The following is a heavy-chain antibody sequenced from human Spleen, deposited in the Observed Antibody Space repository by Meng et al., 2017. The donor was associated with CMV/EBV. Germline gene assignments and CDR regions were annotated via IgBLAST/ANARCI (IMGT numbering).Heavy chain of an antibody. D-gene: IGHD2-21*02. CDR2: ISENTGFI. J-gene: IGHJ6*02. CDR3: TKGGGERVTFDAMDV. CDR1: GFTFDDFA. Sequence: SLKISCTASGFTFDDFAMHWVRQTPGEGLEWVSGISENTGFIGYADSVKGRFTISRDNAKKTLSLQMNTLRAEDTALYYCTKGGGERVTFDAMDVWGQGTTVTVSS. V-gene: IGHV3-9*01.